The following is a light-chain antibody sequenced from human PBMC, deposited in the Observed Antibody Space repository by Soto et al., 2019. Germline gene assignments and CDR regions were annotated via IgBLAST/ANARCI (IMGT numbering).Light chain of an antibody. Sequence: DIKLNQSPSFLSASVGDRVTITCRASQGISSYLAWYQQKPGKAPKLLIYAASTLQSGVPSRFSGSGSGTEFTLTISSLQPEDFATYYYQQYNSYVTFAQGTKVDIK. V-gene: IGKV1-9*01. CDR1: QGISSY. CDR2: AAS. CDR3: QQYNSYVT. J-gene: IGKJ1*01.